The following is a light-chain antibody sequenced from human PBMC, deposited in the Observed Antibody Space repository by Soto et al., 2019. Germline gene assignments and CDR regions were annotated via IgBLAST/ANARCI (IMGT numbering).Light chain of an antibody. CDR2: GAS. CDR1: QSVSSSY. Sequence: EIMVSQSPCTLSLSPGERATLSCRASQSVSSSYLAWYQQKPGQAPRLLIYGASSRATGIPDRFSGSGSGTDFTLTISRLEPEDFAVYYCQQYGSSPTWTFGQGTKVDIK. J-gene: IGKJ1*01. V-gene: IGKV3-20*01. CDR3: QQYGSSPTWT.